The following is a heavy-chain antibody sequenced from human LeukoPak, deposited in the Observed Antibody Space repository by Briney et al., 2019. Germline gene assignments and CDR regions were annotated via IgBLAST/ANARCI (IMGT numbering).Heavy chain of an antibody. CDR3: ARHRAYSYSSPFDI. D-gene: IGHD6-6*01. J-gene: IGHJ3*02. CDR1: GGSISSYY. Sequence: SGTLSLTCTVSGGSISSYYWSWIRQPAGKGLEWIGRIYTSGSTNYNPSLKSRVTMSVDTSKNQFSLKLSSVTAADTAVYYCARHRAYSYSSPFDIWGQGTMVTVSS. CDR2: IYTSGST. V-gene: IGHV4-4*07.